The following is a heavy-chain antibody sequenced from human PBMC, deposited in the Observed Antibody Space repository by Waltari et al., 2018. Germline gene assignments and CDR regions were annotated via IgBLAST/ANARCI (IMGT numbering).Heavy chain of an antibody. Sequence: QVQLVQSGAEVKKPGSSVKVSCTASGGIFSSYTLSWVRQAPGQGLEWMGRIIPILGTANYAQKCQGRVTMTADKSTSTAYMELSSLRSEDTAVYYCARGDSYGSADGFDIWGQGTMVTVSS. D-gene: IGHD5-18*01. CDR3: ARGDSYGSADGFDI. J-gene: IGHJ3*02. V-gene: IGHV1-69*08. CDR2: IIPILGTA. CDR1: GGIFSSYT.